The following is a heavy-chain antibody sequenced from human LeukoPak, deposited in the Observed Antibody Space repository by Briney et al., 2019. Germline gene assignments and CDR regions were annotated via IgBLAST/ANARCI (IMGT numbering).Heavy chain of an antibody. Sequence: TSETLSLTCTVSGGSISSGSYYWRWIRQPAGKGLEWIGRIYTSGSTNYNPSLKSRVTISVDTSKNQFSLKLSSVTAADTAVYYCAKEDCSTNVCLSFDSWGPGTVVTVSS. D-gene: IGHD2-8*01. J-gene: IGHJ4*02. CDR3: AKEDCSTNVCLSFDS. V-gene: IGHV4-61*02. CDR2: IYTSGST. CDR1: GGSISSGSYY.